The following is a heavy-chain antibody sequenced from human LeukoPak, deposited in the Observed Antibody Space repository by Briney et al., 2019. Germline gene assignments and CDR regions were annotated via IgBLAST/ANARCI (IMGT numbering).Heavy chain of an antibody. CDR2: IWFDGIRK. CDR1: GFTFSNYG. CDR3: ARELEDSSPFGAFDM. V-gene: IGHV3-33*01. Sequence: TGRSLRLSCAASGFTFSNYGMHCVRQVPGKGLEWVAAIWFDGIRKYYADSVKGRLTISRDNSKNTLYLQMNRLRDEDTAVYYCARELEDSSPFGAFDMWGQGTMVTVSS. D-gene: IGHD3-22*01. J-gene: IGHJ3*02.